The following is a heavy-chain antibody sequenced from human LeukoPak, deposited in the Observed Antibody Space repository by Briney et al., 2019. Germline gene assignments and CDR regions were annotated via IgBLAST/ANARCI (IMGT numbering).Heavy chain of an antibody. CDR1: GGSISSINL. Sequence: SETLSLTCAVSGGSISSINLWSWVRQPPGKGLEWIGEMYLSGTTHYNPSLKSRVTISIDKSRNQLSLELSSVTAADTAVYYCAGLEGRYSTGLYYYFDYWGQGILVTVSS. D-gene: IGHD6-19*01. V-gene: IGHV4-4*02. CDR2: MYLSGTT. J-gene: IGHJ4*02. CDR3: AGLEGRYSTGLYYYFDY.